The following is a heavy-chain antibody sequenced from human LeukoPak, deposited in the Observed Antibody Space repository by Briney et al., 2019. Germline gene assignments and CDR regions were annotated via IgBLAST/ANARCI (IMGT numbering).Heavy chain of an antibody. V-gene: IGHV3-7*01. CDR1: GFSFSRYW. CDR3: ARDYTGGWNDY. D-gene: IGHD7-27*01. J-gene: IGHJ4*02. Sequence: PGGSLRLSCAAAGFSFSRYWMSWVRQAKGKGLECAAKIREDGSEKHYVDSVKGRFTISRDNARNSLYLQINSLRAEDTAVYYCARDYTGGWNDYWGQGTLVTVSS. CDR2: IREDGSEK.